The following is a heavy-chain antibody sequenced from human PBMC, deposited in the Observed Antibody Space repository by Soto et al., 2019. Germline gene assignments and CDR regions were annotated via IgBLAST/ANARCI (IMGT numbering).Heavy chain of an antibody. V-gene: IGHV3-21*01. Sequence: PGGSLRLSCAASGVTFSSYSMNWGRQAPGKGLEWVSSISSSSSYIYYADSVKGRFTISRDNAKNSRYLQMNSLRAEDTAVYYCARGLYYDFWSGYCHRDWDHQNWFDPSGLATLVTVFS. D-gene: IGHD3-3*01. CDR2: ISSSSSYI. CDR3: ARGLYYDFWSGYCHRDWDHQNWFDP. J-gene: IGHJ5*02. CDR1: GVTFSSYS.